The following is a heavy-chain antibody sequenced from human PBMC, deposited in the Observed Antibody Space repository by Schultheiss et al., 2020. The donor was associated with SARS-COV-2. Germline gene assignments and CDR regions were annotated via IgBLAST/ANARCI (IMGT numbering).Heavy chain of an antibody. D-gene: IGHD2-15*01. CDR1: GGSISSYY. V-gene: IGHV4-59*01. CDR2: IYYSGST. Sequence: SETLSLTCTVSGGSISSYYWSWIRQPPGKGLEWIGYIYYSGSTNYNPSLKSRVTISVDTSKNQFSLKLSSVTAADTAVYYCARGYCSGGSCYGGGLDYWGQGTLVTVSS. J-gene: IGHJ4*02. CDR3: ARGYCSGGSCYGGGLDY.